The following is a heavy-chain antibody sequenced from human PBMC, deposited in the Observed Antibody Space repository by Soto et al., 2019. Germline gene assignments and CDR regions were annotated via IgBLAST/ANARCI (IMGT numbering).Heavy chain of an antibody. CDR3: ATRGVGATIRYYGMDV. CDR2: FDPEDGET. J-gene: IGHJ6*02. Sequence: ASGKVSCKVSGYTLTELAMHWVRQAPGRGLEWMGGFDPEDGETIYAQKFQGRVTMTEDTSTDTAYMELSSLRSEDTAVYYCATRGVGATIRYYGMDVWGQGTTVTVSS. D-gene: IGHD1-26*01. CDR1: GYTLTELA. V-gene: IGHV1-24*01.